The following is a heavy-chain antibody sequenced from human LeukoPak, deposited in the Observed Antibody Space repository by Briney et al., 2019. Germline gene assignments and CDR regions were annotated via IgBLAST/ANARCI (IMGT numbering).Heavy chain of an antibody. Sequence: PSETLSLTCAVYGGSFSGYYWSWIRQPPGKGLEWIGEINHSGSTNYNPSLKSQVTISVDTSKNQFSLKLSSVTAADTAVYYCARATPKFWSGIDAFDIWGQGTMVTVSS. CDR1: GGSFSGYY. J-gene: IGHJ3*02. CDR2: INHSGST. CDR3: ARATPKFWSGIDAFDI. V-gene: IGHV4-34*01. D-gene: IGHD3-3*01.